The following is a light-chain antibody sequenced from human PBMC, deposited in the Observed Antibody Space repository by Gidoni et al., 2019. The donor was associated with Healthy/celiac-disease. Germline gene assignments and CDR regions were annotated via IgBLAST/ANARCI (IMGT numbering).Light chain of an antibody. CDR3: QQGYSTPYT. V-gene: IGKV1-39*01. J-gene: IGKJ2*01. Sequence: IQMNQFPSSLSASVGDRVTITCRASQSISSYLNWYQQKPGKAPKLLIYAASSLQSGVPSRFSGSGSGTDFTLTISSLQPEDFATYYCQQGYSTPYTFGQGTKLEIK. CDR2: AAS. CDR1: QSISSY.